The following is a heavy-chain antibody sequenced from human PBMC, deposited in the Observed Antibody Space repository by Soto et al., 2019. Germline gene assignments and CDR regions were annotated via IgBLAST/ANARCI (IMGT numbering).Heavy chain of an antibody. CDR1: GFIVSSNY. J-gene: IGHJ4*02. CDR2: IYSDGST. V-gene: IGHV3-53*01. CDR3: ASARSTVAGLFDY. D-gene: IGHD6-19*01. Sequence: EVQLVESGGGLIQPGGSLRLSCAASGFIVSSNYLTWVRQAPGKGLEWVSAIYSDGSTYYADSVKGRFTISRDNSKNTLYLQMNSLRVEDTAVYCCASARSTVAGLFDYWGQGTLVTVSS.